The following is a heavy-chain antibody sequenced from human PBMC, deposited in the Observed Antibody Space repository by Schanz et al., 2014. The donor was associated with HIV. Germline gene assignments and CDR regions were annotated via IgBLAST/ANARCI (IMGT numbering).Heavy chain of an antibody. Sequence: EVQLVESGGTVVQPGRSLRLSCAASGFTFSNFGMHWVRQAPGKGLEWISHISFDGNIIYYADSVQGRFTISRDNAKNSLFLQMASLRDEDTAVYYCARDPSGNYYRYHFDYWGQGSLVTVSS. V-gene: IGHV3-48*02. D-gene: IGHD1-26*01. CDR3: ARDPSGNYYRYHFDY. CDR2: ISFDGNII. J-gene: IGHJ4*02. CDR1: GFTFSNFG.